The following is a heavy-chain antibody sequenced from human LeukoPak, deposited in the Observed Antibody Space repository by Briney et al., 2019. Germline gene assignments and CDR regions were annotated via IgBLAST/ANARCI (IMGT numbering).Heavy chain of an antibody. Sequence: PSETLSLTCTVSGGSISSYYWSWIRQPPGKGLEWIGYIYYSGSTNYNPSLKSRVTISVDTSKNQFSLKLSSVTAADTAVYYCARDRRAYCGGDRYPWYFDLWGRGTLVTVSS. CDR2: IYYSGST. J-gene: IGHJ2*01. CDR1: GGSISSYY. D-gene: IGHD2-21*02. V-gene: IGHV4-59*01. CDR3: ARDRRAYCGGDRYPWYFDL.